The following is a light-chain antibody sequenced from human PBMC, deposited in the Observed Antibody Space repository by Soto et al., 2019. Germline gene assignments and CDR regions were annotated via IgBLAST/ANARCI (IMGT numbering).Light chain of an antibody. CDR3: QQRSNWPLGIT. CDR2: DAS. Sequence: EIVLTQSPATLSLSPGERATLSCRASQRVSSYLAWYQQKPGQAPRLLIYDASNMATGIPARFSGTGSGTDFTVANSSLEPEDFAVYYCQQRSNWPLGITFGPGTKVDIK. V-gene: IGKV3-11*01. J-gene: IGKJ3*01. CDR1: QRVSSY.